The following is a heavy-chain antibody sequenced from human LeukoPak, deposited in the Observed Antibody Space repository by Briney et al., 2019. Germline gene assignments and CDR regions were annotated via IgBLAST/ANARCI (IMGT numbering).Heavy chain of an antibody. J-gene: IGHJ4*02. D-gene: IGHD6-6*01. Sequence: VASVKVSCKASGYTFTGYYMHWVRQAPGQGLEWMGWINPNSGGTNYAQKFQGRVTMTRDTSISTAYMELSRLRSDDTAVYYCARGRIAARRGTPYYFDYWGQGTLVTVSS. V-gene: IGHV1-2*02. CDR1: GYTFTGYY. CDR3: ARGRIAARRGTPYYFDY. CDR2: INPNSGGT.